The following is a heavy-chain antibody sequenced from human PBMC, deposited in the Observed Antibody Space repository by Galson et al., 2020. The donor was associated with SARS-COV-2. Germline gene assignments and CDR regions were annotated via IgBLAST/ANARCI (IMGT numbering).Heavy chain of an antibody. CDR3: ARERVVVITKWFDP. V-gene: IGHV4-39*07. D-gene: IGHD3-22*01. CDR1: GGSISSSSYY. J-gene: IGHJ5*02. Sequence: SETLSLTCTVSGGSISSSSYYWGWIRQPPGKGLEWIGSIYYSGSTYYNPSLKSRVTISVDTSKNQFSLKLSSVTAADTAVYYCARERVVVITKWFDPWGQGTLVTVSS. CDR2: IYYSGST.